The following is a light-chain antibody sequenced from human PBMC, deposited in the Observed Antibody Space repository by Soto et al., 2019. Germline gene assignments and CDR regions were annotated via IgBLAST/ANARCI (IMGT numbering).Light chain of an antibody. CDR2: AAS. J-gene: IGKJ5*01. V-gene: IGKV1-39*01. Sequence: DIQMTQSPSSLSASVGDRVTITCRASQSISSYLNWYQQKPGKAPKLLIYAASSLQSGVPSRFSGSGSGTDFTLTISSLQPEDFATYYCQQSYSTPEPFGQGTRLEIK. CDR3: QQSYSTPEP. CDR1: QSISSY.